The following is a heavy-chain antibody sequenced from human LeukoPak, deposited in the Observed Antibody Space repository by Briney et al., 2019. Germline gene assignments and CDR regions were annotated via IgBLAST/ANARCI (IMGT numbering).Heavy chain of an antibody. J-gene: IGHJ5*02. CDR1: GGSISSGSYY. CDR2: IYTSGST. Sequence: SETLSLTCAVSGGSISSGSYYWSWIRQPDGKGLEWIGRIYTSGSTNYNPSLKSRVTISVDTSKNQFSLKLSSVTAADTAVYYCARNFWSGGWFDPWGQGTLVTVSS. CDR3: ARNFWSGGWFDP. D-gene: IGHD3-3*01. V-gene: IGHV4-61*02.